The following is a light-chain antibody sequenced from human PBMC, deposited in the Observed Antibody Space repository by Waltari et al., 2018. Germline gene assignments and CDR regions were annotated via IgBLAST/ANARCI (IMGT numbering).Light chain of an antibody. CDR3: QQYGSSPRT. CDR1: QSVRNNY. J-gene: IGKJ1*01. V-gene: IGKV3-20*01. Sequence: EIVLTQSPDTLSLSPGERATLSCRASQSVRNNYLAWYQQTPGQAPRLLIYGGSNRATGISDRFSGSGSGTDFTLTISRLEPEDFTVYYCQQYGSSPRTFGQGTKGE. CDR2: GGS.